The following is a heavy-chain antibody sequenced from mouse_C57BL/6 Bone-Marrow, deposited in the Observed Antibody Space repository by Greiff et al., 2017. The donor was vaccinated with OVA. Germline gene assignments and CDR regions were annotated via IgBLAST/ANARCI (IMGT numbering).Heavy chain of an antibody. CDR1: GYTFTEYT. V-gene: IGHV1-62-2*01. D-gene: IGHD2-3*01. J-gene: IGHJ4*01. Sequence: QVQLQQSGAELVKPGASVKLSCKASGYTFTEYTIHWVKQRSGQGLEWIGWFYPGSGSIKYNEKFKDKATLTADKSSSTVYLELSRLTSEDSAVYFCARHEEGYDGPHCYAMDYWGQGTSVTVSS. CDR2: FYPGSGSI. CDR3: ARHEEGYDGPHCYAMDY.